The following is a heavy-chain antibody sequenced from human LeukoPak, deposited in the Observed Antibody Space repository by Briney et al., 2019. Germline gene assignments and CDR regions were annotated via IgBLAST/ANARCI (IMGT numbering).Heavy chain of an antibody. CDR3: ARGYDSSGPVRPTNNWFDP. CDR2: IIPIFGTA. J-gene: IGHJ5*02. D-gene: IGHD3-22*01. CDR1: GGTFSSYA. Sequence: GASVKVSCKASGGTFSSYAISWVRQAPGQGLEWMGGIIPIFGTANYAQKFQGRVTITADESTSTAYMELSSLRSEDTAVYYCARGYDSSGPVRPTNNWFDPRGQGTLVTVSS. V-gene: IGHV1-69*13.